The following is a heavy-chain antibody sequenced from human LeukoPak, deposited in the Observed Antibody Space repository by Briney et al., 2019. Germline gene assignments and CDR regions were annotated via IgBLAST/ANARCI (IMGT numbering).Heavy chain of an antibody. D-gene: IGHD1-1*01. Sequence: SVKVSCKASGGTFSSYAISWVRQAPGQGLEWMGGIIPIFGTANYAQKFRGRVTITADKSTSTAYMELSSLRSEGTAVYYCARSETGWYFDLWGRGTLVTVSS. J-gene: IGHJ2*01. CDR2: IIPIFGTA. CDR1: GGTFSSYA. CDR3: ARSETGWYFDL. V-gene: IGHV1-69*06.